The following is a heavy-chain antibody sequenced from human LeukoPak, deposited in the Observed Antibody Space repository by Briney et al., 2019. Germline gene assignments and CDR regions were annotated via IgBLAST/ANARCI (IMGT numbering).Heavy chain of an antibody. Sequence: GASVKVSCKASGYTFTGYYMHWVRQAPGQGLEWMGWINPNSGGTNYAQKFQGRVTMTRDTSISTAYMELSRLRSDDTAVYYGAKDVSDYYANSGYYNWYDPWGQGTLVTVSS. V-gene: IGHV1-2*02. D-gene: IGHD3-22*01. CDR3: AKDVSDYYANSGYYNWYDP. J-gene: IGHJ5*02. CDR1: GYTFTGYY. CDR2: INPNSGGT.